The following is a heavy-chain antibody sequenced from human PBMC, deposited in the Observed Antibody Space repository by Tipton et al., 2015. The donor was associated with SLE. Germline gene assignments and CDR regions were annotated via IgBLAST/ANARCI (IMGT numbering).Heavy chain of an antibody. CDR2: INHGGST. V-gene: IGHV4-34*01. Sequence: TLSLTCAVYGGSLSGYSWSWIRQSPGKGLEWIGEINHGGSTNYNPSLKSRVAISPDTPKNQFSLRLTSVTAADTAVYYCARGVSGYFHYCYMDVWGRGTTVTISS. CDR1: GGSLSGYS. D-gene: IGHD3-16*01. J-gene: IGHJ6*03. CDR3: ARGVSGYFHYCYMDV.